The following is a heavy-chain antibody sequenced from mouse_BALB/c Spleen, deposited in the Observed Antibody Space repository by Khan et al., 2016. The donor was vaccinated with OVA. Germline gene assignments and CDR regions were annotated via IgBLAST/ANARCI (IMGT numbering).Heavy chain of an antibody. V-gene: IGHV9-1*02. CDR1: GYTFTNYG. CDR2: INTYTGEP. CDR3: ARSASYWFFDV. J-gene: IGHJ1*01. Sequence: QIQLVQSGPELKKPGETVKISCKASGYTFTNYGMNWVKQAPGKGLKWMGWINTYTGEPTYADDFKGRFAFSLETSANTAYLQIKNLKNEAKATYFCARSASYWFFDVWGAGTTVTVSS. D-gene: IGHD6-1*01.